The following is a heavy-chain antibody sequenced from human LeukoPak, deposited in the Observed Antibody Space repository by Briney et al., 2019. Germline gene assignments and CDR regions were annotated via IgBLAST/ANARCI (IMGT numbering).Heavy chain of an antibody. V-gene: IGHV4-61*10. J-gene: IGHJ6*03. CDR2: IYTSGST. CDR3: ARDRYLDV. CDR1: TGSVSSGTYY. Sequence: SETLSLTCSVSTGSVSSGTYYWTWNRQPAGKGLEWIGHIYTSGSTNYNPSLGSRVTISLDASKNQFSLRLTSVTAADTAVYYCARDRYLDVWGKGTTVTVSS.